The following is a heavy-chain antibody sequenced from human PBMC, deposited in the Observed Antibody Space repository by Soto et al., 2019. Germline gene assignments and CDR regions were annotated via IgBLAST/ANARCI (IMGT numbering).Heavy chain of an antibody. CDR1: GFTFDGYA. CDR2: ISCSGATI. Sequence: GGSLRLSCAASGFTFDGYAMHWVRQAPGKGLEWVSSISCSGATIYYADSVKGRFTISRDNAKNSLYLQMNSLRAEDTAVYYCARGRGYYYYMDVWGKGTTVTVSS. CDR3: ARGRGYYYYMDV. J-gene: IGHJ6*03. V-gene: IGHV3-9*01.